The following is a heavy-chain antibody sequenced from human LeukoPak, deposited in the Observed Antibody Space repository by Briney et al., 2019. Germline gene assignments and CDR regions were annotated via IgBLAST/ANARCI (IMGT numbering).Heavy chain of an antibody. V-gene: IGHV4-34*01. D-gene: IGHD6-13*01. CDR1: GGSFSGYY. CDR3: ARGVMYSSSWYEPFFDY. Sequence: SETLSLTCAVYGGSFSGYYWSWIRQPPGKGLEWIGEINHSGSTNYNPFLKSRVTISVDTSKNQFSLKLSSVTAADTAVYYCARGVMYSSSWYEPFFDYWGQGTLVTVSS. CDR2: INHSGST. J-gene: IGHJ4*02.